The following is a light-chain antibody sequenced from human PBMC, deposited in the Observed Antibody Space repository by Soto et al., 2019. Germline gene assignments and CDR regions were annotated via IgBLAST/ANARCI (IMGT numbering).Light chain of an antibody. V-gene: IGKV1-5*02. CDR2: DAS. CDR1: QSIGSW. J-gene: IGKJ1*01. CDR3: QQYSSYSRT. Sequence: DIQMTQSPSTLSASVGNRVTIICRASQSIGSWLAWYQQKPGKAPKLLIYDASTLESGVPSRFSGSGSGTEFTLTISSLQPDDFAAYFCQQYSSYSRTFGQGTKVDIK.